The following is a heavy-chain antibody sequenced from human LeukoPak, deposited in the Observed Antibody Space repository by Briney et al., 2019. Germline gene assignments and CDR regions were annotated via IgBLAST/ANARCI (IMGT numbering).Heavy chain of an antibody. CDR3: ARVGEQWLVGVYYYGMDV. V-gene: IGHV4-34*01. D-gene: IGHD6-19*01. CDR2: INHSGST. CDR1: GGSFSGYY. J-gene: IGHJ6*02. Sequence: NPSETLSLTCAVYGGSFSGYYWSWIRQPPGKGLEWIGEINHSGSTNYNPSLKSRVTISVDTSKNQFSLKLSSVTAADTAVYYCARVGEQWLVGVYYYGMDVWGQGTTVTVSS.